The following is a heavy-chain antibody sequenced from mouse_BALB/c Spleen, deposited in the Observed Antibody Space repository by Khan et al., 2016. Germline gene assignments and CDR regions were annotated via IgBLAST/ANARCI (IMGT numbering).Heavy chain of an antibody. D-gene: IGHD1-1*01. V-gene: IGHV3-2*02. J-gene: IGHJ3*01. Sequence: VQLKESGPGLVKPSQSLSLTCTVTGYSITSDYAWNWIRQFPGNKLEWMGYISYSGSTSYNPSLKSRISITRDKSKNHSCLQLNAVTTEDTAAYYCATTVVAPRFAYWGQGTLVTVSA. CDR3: ATTVVAPRFAY. CDR1: GYSITSDYA. CDR2: ISYSGST.